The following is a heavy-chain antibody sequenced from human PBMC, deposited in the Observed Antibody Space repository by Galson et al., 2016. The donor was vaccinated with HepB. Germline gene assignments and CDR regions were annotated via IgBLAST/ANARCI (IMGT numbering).Heavy chain of an antibody. D-gene: IGHD2-2*01. CDR2: INQSGGT. J-gene: IGHJ6*02. Sequence: ETLSLTCAVFGASFSDSHWSWIRQPPGKGLEWIGEINQSGGTKYNPSLKSRVSISLDTSKNQFSLKLSSVTAADTAVYYCARVAALSSTFYYYVMDVWGQGTTVTVS. CDR3: ARVAALSSTFYYYVMDV. V-gene: IGHV4-34*01. CDR1: GASFSDSH.